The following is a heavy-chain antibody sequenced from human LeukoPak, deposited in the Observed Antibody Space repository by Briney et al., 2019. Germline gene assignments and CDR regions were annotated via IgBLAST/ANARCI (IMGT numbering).Heavy chain of an antibody. J-gene: IGHJ6*03. V-gene: IGHV4-4*07. CDR2: IYPSGNT. CDR1: GGSFSSYF. Sequence: SETLSLTCSVSGGSFSSYFWSWVRHPAGKGLEWIGRIYPSGNTNYNPSLKSRVTLSVDTSKTQFSLRLSSVTAADTAVYYCAREDSGSYYNYYYFYMDVWGKGTTVTISS. D-gene: IGHD3-10*01. CDR3: AREDSGSYYNYYYFYMDV.